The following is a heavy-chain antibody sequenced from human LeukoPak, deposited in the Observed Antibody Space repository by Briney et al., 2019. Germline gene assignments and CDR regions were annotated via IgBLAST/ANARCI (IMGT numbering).Heavy chain of an antibody. CDR1: GFTLSSYE. J-gene: IGHJ4*02. CDR3: AKDGIEELGDY. CDR2: ISSSGSTI. V-gene: IGHV3-48*03. D-gene: IGHD1-26*01. Sequence: GGSLRLSCAASGFTLSSYEMNWVRQAPGKGLEWVSYISSSGSTIYYADSVKGRFTISRDNSKNALYLQMNSLRAEDTAVYYCAKDGIEELGDYWGQGTLVTVSS.